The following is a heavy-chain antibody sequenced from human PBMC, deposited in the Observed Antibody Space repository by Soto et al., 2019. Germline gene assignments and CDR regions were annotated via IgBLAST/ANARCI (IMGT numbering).Heavy chain of an antibody. V-gene: IGHV3-23*01. CDR3: AKGSSASRPYYFDS. D-gene: IGHD3-22*01. CDR1: GFTFSTYV. CDR2: ISGGGGST. Sequence: EVQLLESGGGLVQPGGSLRLSCAASGFTFSTYVMSWVRQAPGKGLEWVSAISGGGGSTYYADSAKGRFTISRDDSKNMLYLQMNSLRADDTAGYYCAKGSSASRPYYFDSWGQGTLVTVSS. J-gene: IGHJ4*02.